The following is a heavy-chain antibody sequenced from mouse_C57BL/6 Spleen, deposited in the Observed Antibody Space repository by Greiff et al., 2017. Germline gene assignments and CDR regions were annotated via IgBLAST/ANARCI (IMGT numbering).Heavy chain of an antibody. CDR3: AHYYGSSPFAY. V-gene: IGHV1-4*01. J-gene: IGHJ3*01. CDR1: GYNFTSYT. Sequence: VQLQQSGAELARPGASVKMSCKASGYNFTSYTMHWVKQRPGQGLEWIGYINPSSGYTKYNQKFKDKATLTADKSSSTAYMQLSSLTSEDSAVYYCAHYYGSSPFAYWGQGTLVTVSA. CDR2: INPSSGYT. D-gene: IGHD1-1*01.